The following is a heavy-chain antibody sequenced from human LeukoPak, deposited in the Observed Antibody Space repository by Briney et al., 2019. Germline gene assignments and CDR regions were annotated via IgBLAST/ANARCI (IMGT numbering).Heavy chain of an antibody. V-gene: IGHV1-18*01. CDR3: ARSPDYDFWSGYSPKKYYYGMDV. Sequence: EASVKVSCKASGYTFTSYGISWVRQAPGQGLEWMGWISAYNGNTNYAQKLQGRVTMTTDTSTSTAYMELRSLRSDDTAVYYCARSPDYDFWSGYSPKKYYYGMDVWGQGTTVTVSS. J-gene: IGHJ6*02. CDR2: ISAYNGNT. D-gene: IGHD3-3*01. CDR1: GYTFTSYG.